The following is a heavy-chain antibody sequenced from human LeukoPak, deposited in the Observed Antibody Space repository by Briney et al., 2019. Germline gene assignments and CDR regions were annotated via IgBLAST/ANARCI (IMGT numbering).Heavy chain of an antibody. CDR2: IRYDGSNR. CDR3: AKPLNSYSYDSSGRGDY. Sequence: GGSLRLSCAASGFTFSSYGMHWVRQAPGKGLEWVAFIRYDGSNRYYADSVKGRFTISRDNSKNTLYLQMNSLRAEDTAVYYCAKPLNSYSYDSSGRGDYWGQGTLVTVSS. V-gene: IGHV3-30*02. D-gene: IGHD3-22*01. J-gene: IGHJ4*02. CDR1: GFTFSSYG.